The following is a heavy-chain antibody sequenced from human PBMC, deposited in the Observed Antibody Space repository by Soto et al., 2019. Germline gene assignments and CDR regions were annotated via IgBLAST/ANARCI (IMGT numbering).Heavy chain of an antibody. J-gene: IGHJ4*02. CDR3: ARGHTANAAMVTGQFDY. CDR2: ISYDGSIK. D-gene: IGHD5-18*01. V-gene: IGHV3-30-3*01. CDR1: GFTFYNYA. Sequence: QVQLVESGGGVVQPGTSLRLSCAASGFTFYNYALHWVHRAPGKGLEWVAVISYDGSIKYYADSVKGRFTISRDNSKNTLYLQMNSPRAEDMGIYHCARGHTANAAMVTGQFDYWGQGTLVTVSS.